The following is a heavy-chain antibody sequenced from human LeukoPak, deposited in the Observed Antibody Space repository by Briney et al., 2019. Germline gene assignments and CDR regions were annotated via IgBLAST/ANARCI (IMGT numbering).Heavy chain of an antibody. CDR3: AREDPRGSITGTGWGYYYYMDV. CDR2: IYYSGST. V-gene: IGHV4-59*01. Sequence: PSETLSLTCTVSGGSISSYYWSWIRQPPGKGLEWIGYIYYSGSTNYNPSLKSRVTISVDTSKNQFSLKLSSVTAADTAVYYCAREDPRGSITGTGWGYYYYMDVWGKGTTVTVSS. J-gene: IGHJ6*03. D-gene: IGHD1-20*01. CDR1: GGSISSYY.